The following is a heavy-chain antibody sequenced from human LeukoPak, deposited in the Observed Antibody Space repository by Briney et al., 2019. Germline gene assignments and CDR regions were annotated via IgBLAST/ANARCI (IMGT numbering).Heavy chain of an antibody. J-gene: IGHJ4*02. CDR2: IRYDGSNK. Sequence: GGSLRLSCAASGFTFSSYGMHWVRQAPGKGLEWVAFIRYDGSNKYYADSVKGRFTISRDNSKNTLYLQMNSLRAEDTAVYYCAKVVVVPAATALRYWGQGTLVTVSS. CDR1: GFTFSSYG. CDR3: AKVVVVPAATALRY. V-gene: IGHV3-30*02. D-gene: IGHD2-2*01.